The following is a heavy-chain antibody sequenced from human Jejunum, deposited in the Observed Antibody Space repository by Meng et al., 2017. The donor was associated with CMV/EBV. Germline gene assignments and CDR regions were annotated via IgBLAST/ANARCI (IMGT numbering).Heavy chain of an antibody. CDR1: SNYW. Sequence: SNYWMNWVRQAPGKGLEWVSYVNSSGTSIFYARSVKGRFTISRDNAKSSLYLQMNSLRAEDTAVYYCARGRDCSSDNCYLPYYFDNWGQGTLVTVSS. D-gene: IGHD2-2*01. J-gene: IGHJ4*02. CDR2: VNSSGTSI. V-gene: IGHV3-48*03. CDR3: ARGRDCSSDNCYLPYYFDN.